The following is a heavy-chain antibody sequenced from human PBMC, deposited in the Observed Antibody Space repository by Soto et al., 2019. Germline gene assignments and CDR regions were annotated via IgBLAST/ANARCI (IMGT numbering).Heavy chain of an antibody. V-gene: IGHV4-34*01. D-gene: IGHD6-13*01. CDR2: INHSGST. CDR1: GGSFSGYY. CDR3: ARGGGSSSAKFDY. Sequence: QVQLQQWGAGLLKPSETLSLTCAVYGGSFSGYYWSWIRQPPGKGLEWIGEINHSGSTNYNPSLKSRVTISVDTSKNQFSLKLSSVTAADTAVYYCARGGGSSSAKFDYWGQGTLDTVSS. J-gene: IGHJ4*02.